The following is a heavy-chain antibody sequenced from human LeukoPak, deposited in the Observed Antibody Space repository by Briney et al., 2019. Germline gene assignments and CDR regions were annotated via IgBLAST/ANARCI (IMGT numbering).Heavy chain of an antibody. Sequence: SVKVSCKASGGTFSSYAISWVRQAPGQGLEWMGGIIPIFGTANYAQKFQGIVTITTDESTSTAYMELSSLRSEDTAVYYRARVTDDSSGYYFDYWGQGTLVTVSS. CDR3: ARVTDDSSGYYFDY. D-gene: IGHD3-22*01. CDR2: IIPIFGTA. V-gene: IGHV1-69*05. J-gene: IGHJ4*02. CDR1: GGTFSSYA.